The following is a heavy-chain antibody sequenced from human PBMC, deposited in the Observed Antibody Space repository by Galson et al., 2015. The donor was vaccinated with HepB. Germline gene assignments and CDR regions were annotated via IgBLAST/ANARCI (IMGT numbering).Heavy chain of an antibody. CDR2: ISTTSSTI. J-gene: IGHJ4*02. V-gene: IGHV3-48*04. CDR3: ARPAPFDY. Sequence: SLRLSCAASGFTFSSYSMSWVRQAPGKGLEWVSYISTTSSTIYYADSVKGRFTISRDNAKNSLHLQMNSLRAEDTAVYYCARPAPFDYWGQGTLVTVSS. CDR1: GFTFSSYS.